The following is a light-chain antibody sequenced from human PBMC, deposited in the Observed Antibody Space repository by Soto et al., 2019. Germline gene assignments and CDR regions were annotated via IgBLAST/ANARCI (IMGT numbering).Light chain of an antibody. V-gene: IGKV1-5*01. CDR2: DAS. CDR1: QSINNR. CDR3: QQFIDGWT. J-gene: IGKJ1*01. Sequence: IQMTQSPSTLSASIGDRVTITCRASQSINNRLAWYQQMPGKAPNLLIYDASSLESGVPSRFRGSGSETEFTLTISGLQPDDFATYYCQQFIDGWTFGQGTRWISN.